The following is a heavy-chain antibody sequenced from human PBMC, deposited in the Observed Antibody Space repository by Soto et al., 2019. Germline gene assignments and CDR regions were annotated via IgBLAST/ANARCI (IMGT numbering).Heavy chain of an antibody. CDR1: GYTFTGYY. CDR3: ARGGDDNYYDSSGYYYYYYGMDV. Sequence: ASVKVSCKASGYTFTGYYMHWVRQAPGQGLEWMGWVNPNSGGTNYAQKFQGRVTMTKDTSISTAYMELSRLRSDDTAVYYCARGGDDNYYDSSGYYYYYYGMDVWGQGTTVTVLL. J-gene: IGHJ6*02. D-gene: IGHD3-22*01. CDR2: VNPNSGGT. V-gene: IGHV1-2*02.